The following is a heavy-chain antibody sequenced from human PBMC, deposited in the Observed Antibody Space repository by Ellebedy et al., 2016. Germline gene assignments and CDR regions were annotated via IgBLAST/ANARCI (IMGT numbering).Heavy chain of an antibody. Sequence: SETLSLXCAVYGGSFSGYYWSWIRQPPGKGLEWIGEINHSGSTNYNPSLKSRVTISVDTSKNQFSLKLSSVTAADTAVYYCARDEYGDYISDAFDIWGQGTMVTVSS. D-gene: IGHD4-17*01. CDR1: GGSFSGYY. CDR2: INHSGST. CDR3: ARDEYGDYISDAFDI. J-gene: IGHJ3*02. V-gene: IGHV4-34*01.